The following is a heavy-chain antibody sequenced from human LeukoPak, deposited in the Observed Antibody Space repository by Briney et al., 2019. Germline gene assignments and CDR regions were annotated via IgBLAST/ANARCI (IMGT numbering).Heavy chain of an antibody. D-gene: IGHD3-22*01. CDR3: ARHYYDSSGYNRGYHY. Sequence: SETLSLTCTVSGGSISSSSYYWGWIRQPPGKGLEWIGSFYYSGSTYYNPSLKSRVTTSVDSSKNQFSLKLSSVTAADTAVYYCARHYYDSSGYNRGYHYWGQGTLVTVSS. V-gene: IGHV4-39*01. J-gene: IGHJ4*02. CDR1: GGSISSSSYY. CDR2: FYYSGST.